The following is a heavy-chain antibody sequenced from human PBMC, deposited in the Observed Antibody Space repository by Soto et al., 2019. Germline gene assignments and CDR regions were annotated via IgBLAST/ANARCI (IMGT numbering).Heavy chain of an antibody. Sequence: GASVKVSCKASGYTFTTYDINWVRQATGLGLEWMGWMKPHSGSIGYAQKFQGRVTMTRDTSINTAYLELRNLRSEDTALYYCVRGKFWFDTWGQGTLVTVSS. V-gene: IGHV1-8*01. CDR1: GYTFTTYD. J-gene: IGHJ5*02. CDR2: MKPHSGSI. CDR3: VRGKFWFDT.